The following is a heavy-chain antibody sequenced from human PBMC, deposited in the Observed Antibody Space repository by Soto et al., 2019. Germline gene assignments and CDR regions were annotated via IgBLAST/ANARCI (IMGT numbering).Heavy chain of an antibody. Sequence: QVQLVESGGGVVQPGRSLRLSCAASGFTFSSYGMHWVRQAPGKGLEWVAVISYDGSNKYYADSVKGRFTISRDNSKNTLYLQMNSLRAEDTAVYYCAKGSLPRTIFYYYGMDVW. CDR2: ISYDGSNK. CDR3: AKGSLPRTIFYYYGMDV. D-gene: IGHD3-3*01. J-gene: IGHJ6*01. CDR1: GFTFSSYG. V-gene: IGHV3-30*18.